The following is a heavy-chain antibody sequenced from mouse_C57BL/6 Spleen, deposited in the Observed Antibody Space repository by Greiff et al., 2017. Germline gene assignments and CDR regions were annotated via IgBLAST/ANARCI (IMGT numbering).Heavy chain of an antibody. J-gene: IGHJ3*01. V-gene: IGHV1-74*01. CDR3: AIEEFVFAY. CDR2: IHPSDSDT. Sequence: QVQLKQPGAELVKPGASVKVSCKASGYTFTSYWMHWVKQRPGQGLEWIGRIHPSDSDTNYNQKFKGKATLTVDKSSSTAYMQLSSLTYEDSAVFDCAIEEFVFAYWGKGTLVTVSA. CDR1: GYTFTSYW.